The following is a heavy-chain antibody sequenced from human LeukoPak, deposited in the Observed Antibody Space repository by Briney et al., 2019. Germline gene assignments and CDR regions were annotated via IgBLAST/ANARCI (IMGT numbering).Heavy chain of an antibody. CDR2: IKSKVDGGTA. J-gene: IGHJ3*02. Sequence: GGSLRLSCAASVFTFRNAWMNWVRQAPGKGLEWLGRIKSKVDGGTADYAAPVKGRITISRDDSKNTLYLQINSLRSDDTALYYCATRTWAAGFDIWGQGTMLTVSS. CDR1: VFTFRNAW. V-gene: IGHV3-15*01. CDR3: ATRTWAAGFDI. D-gene: IGHD2-15*01.